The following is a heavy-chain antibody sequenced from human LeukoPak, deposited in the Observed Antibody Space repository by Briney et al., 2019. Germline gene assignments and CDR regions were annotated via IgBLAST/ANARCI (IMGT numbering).Heavy chain of an antibody. Sequence: GGSLRLSCAASGLTFSSYAMSWVRQAPGKGLEWVSAISGSGGSTYYADSVKGRFTISRDNSKNTLYLQMNSLRAEDTAVYYCAKTPSYYGSGSYPSDYWGQGTLVTVSS. CDR2: ISGSGGST. J-gene: IGHJ4*02. CDR3: AKTPSYYGSGSYPSDY. CDR1: GLTFSSYA. D-gene: IGHD3-10*01. V-gene: IGHV3-23*01.